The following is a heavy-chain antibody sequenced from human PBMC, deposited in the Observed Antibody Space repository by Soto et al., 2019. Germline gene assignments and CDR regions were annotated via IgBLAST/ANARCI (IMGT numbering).Heavy chain of an antibody. J-gene: IGHJ5*02. CDR1: GGSISSRSFH. D-gene: IGHD2-15*01. CDR2: ISYSGST. V-gene: IGHV4-39*01. CDR3: ARQWVVVVAATVSWFDP. Sequence: SETLSLTCTVSGGSISSRSFHWGWILQSPGKGLEWIGSISYSGSTYYNPSLKSRVTTSVDASKNQFYLKLSSVTATDTAVYYCARQWVVVVAATVSWFDPWGQGTLVTVSS.